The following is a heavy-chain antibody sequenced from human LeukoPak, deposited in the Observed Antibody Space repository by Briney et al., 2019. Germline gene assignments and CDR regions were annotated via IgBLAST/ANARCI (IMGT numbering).Heavy chain of an antibody. CDR2: ISYDGSNK. CDR3: AKGVGSSGYYYQNHFDC. V-gene: IGHV3-30*18. D-gene: IGHD3-22*01. J-gene: IGHJ4*02. CDR1: GFTFSRHW. Sequence: GGSLRLSCAASGFTFSRHWMSWVRQAPGKGLEWVAVISYDGSNKYYADSVKGRSTISRDNSKNTLYLQMSSLGVEDTSVYYCAKGVGSSGYYYQNHFDCWGQGTLVTVSS.